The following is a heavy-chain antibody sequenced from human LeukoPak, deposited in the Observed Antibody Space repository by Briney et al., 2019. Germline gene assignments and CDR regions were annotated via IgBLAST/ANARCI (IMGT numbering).Heavy chain of an antibody. Sequence: GGSLRLSCAAPGFTFSSYTMTWVRPAPGKGLEWVSCISSSSSYMYYGDTLKGRFTISRDNAKNSLYLQMDDLRAEDTAMYYCARALTPASGWLGSWGQGTLVTVSS. V-gene: IGHV3-21*01. CDR1: GFTFSSYT. CDR3: ARALTPASGWLGS. J-gene: IGHJ5*01. D-gene: IGHD6-19*01. CDR2: ISSSSSYM.